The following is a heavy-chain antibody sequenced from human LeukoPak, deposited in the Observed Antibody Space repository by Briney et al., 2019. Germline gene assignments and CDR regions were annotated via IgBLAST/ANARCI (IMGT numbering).Heavy chain of an antibody. CDR2: ISAYNGNT. CDR1: GYTFTSYG. D-gene: IGHD3-22*01. V-gene: IGHV1-18*01. CDR3: ARAPYYYDSSGHLDY. Sequence: ASVKVSCKASGYTFTSYGISWVRQAPGQGLEWMGWISAYNGNTNYAQKLQGRVTMTTDTSTSTAYMELRSLRSDDTAVYYCARAPYYYDSSGHLDYWGQGTLVTVSS. J-gene: IGHJ4*02.